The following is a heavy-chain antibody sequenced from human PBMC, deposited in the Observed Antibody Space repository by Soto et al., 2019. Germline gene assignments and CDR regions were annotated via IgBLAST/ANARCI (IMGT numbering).Heavy chain of an antibody. V-gene: IGHV4-59*08. CDR3: ARHKREYSGYDLWDY. Sequence: PSETLSLTCTVSGGSISSYYWSWIRQPPGKGLEWIGYIYYSGSTNYNPSLKSRVTISVDTSKNQFSLKLSSVTAADTAVYYCARHKREYSGYDLWDYWGQGTLVTVSS. CDR2: IYYSGST. D-gene: IGHD5-12*01. CDR1: GGSISSYY. J-gene: IGHJ4*02.